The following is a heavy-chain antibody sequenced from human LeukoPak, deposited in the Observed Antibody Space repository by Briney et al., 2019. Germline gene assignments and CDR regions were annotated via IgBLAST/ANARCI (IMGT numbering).Heavy chain of an antibody. Sequence: GGSLRLSCAASGFTFSSYAMHWVRKAPGKGLEYVSAISSNGGSTYYANSVKGRFTISRDNSKNTLYLQMGSLRAEDMAVYYCARDGHCSSTSCSSGSYYYWGQGTLVTVSS. CDR1: GFTFSSYA. CDR2: ISSNGGST. D-gene: IGHD2-2*01. J-gene: IGHJ4*02. CDR3: ARDGHCSSTSCSSGSYYY. V-gene: IGHV3-64*01.